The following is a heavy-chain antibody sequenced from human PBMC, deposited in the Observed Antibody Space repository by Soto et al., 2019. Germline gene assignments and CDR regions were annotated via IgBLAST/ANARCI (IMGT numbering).Heavy chain of an antibody. CDR3: AKDRDTAMVTHYYYYGMDV. Sequence: QVQLVESGGGVVQPGRSLRLSCAASGFTFSSYGMHWVRQAPGKGLEWVAVISYDGSNKYYADSVKGRFTISRDNSKNTLYLQMNSLRAEDTAVYYCAKDRDTAMVTHYYYYGMDVWGQGTTVTASS. J-gene: IGHJ6*02. V-gene: IGHV3-30*18. D-gene: IGHD5-18*01. CDR2: ISYDGSNK. CDR1: GFTFSSYG.